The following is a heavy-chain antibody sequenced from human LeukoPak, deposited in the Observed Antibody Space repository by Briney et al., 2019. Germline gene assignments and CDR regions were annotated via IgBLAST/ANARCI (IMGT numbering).Heavy chain of an antibody. V-gene: IGHV3-30*04. CDR1: GFTFNTYT. CDR2: ISYDGSNE. Sequence: GGSLRLSCAASGFTFNTYTMHWVRQAPGKGLEWVALISYDGSNEYYADSVKGRFTISRDNSKNTLYLQTNSLRVEDTAVYYCARGRYYLDSWGQGTLVTVFS. CDR3: ARGRYYLDS. J-gene: IGHJ4*02. D-gene: IGHD3-10*01.